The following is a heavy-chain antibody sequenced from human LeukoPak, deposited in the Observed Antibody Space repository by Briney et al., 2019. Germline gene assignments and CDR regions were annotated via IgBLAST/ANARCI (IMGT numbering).Heavy chain of an antibody. CDR3: ARHRTYYDILTGCGGVDY. D-gene: IGHD3-9*01. V-gene: IGHV4-39*01. CDR2: IYYSGST. CDR1: GGSISSSHYY. J-gene: IGHJ4*01. Sequence: SETETLLCTVSGGSISSSHYYWGWIRQPPGKGLEWIGSIYYSGSTYYNPSLKSRVTISVDTSKNQFSLKLSSVTAADTAVYYCARHRTYYDILTGCGGVDYWGEATLVTVSS.